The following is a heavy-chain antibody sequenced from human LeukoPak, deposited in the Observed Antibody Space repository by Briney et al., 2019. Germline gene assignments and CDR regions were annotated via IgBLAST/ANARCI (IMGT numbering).Heavy chain of an antibody. D-gene: IGHD2-2*01. Sequence: PSETLSLTCTVSGYSISSGYYWGWIRQPPGKGLEWIGSIYHSGSTYYNPSLRSRVTISVDTSKNQFSLKLSSVTAADTAVYYCAGGIVVVPAASGGDYFDYWGQGTLVTVSS. V-gene: IGHV4-38-2*02. CDR3: AGGIVVVPAASGGDYFDY. CDR2: IYHSGST. J-gene: IGHJ4*02. CDR1: GYSISSGYY.